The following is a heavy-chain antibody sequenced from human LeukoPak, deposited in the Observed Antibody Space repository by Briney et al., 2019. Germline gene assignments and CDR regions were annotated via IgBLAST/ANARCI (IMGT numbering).Heavy chain of an antibody. CDR1: GGSISSSNW. V-gene: IGHV4-4*02. D-gene: IGHD3-22*01. CDR3: ARDAPRYYDSSGRYYFDY. CDR2: IYHSGST. Sequence: TSGTLSLTCAVSGGSISSSNWWSWVRQPPGKGLEWIGEIYHSGSTNYNPSLKSRVTISVDKSKNQFSLKLSSVTAADTAVYYCARDAPRYYDSSGRYYFDYWGQGTLVTVSS. J-gene: IGHJ4*02.